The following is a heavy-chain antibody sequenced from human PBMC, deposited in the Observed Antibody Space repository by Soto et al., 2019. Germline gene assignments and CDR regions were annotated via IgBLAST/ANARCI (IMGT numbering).Heavy chain of an antibody. CDR2: IYPGDSDT. V-gene: IGHV5-51*01. D-gene: IGHD6-13*01. Sequence: HGESLKISCKGSGYSFTSYWSGWVRQMPGKGLEWMGIIYPGDSDTRYSPSFQGQVTISADKSISTAYLQWSSLKASDTAMYYCSRRHSSSEHDHYGMDVWGQGTTVTVSS. J-gene: IGHJ6*02. CDR3: SRRHSSSEHDHYGMDV. CDR1: GYSFTSYW.